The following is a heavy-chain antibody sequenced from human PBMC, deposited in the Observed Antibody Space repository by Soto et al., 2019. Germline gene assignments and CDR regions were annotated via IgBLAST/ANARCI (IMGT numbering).Heavy chain of an antibody. J-gene: IGHJ5*02. V-gene: IGHV1-18*01. CDR2: INTYNGNT. Sequence: QVQLVQSGAEVKKPGASVKVSCKASGYTFTNYGISWVRQAPGQGLEWMGWINTYNGNTNNAQKLQGRVTMTTDTSTSTDYMELRSLRSDDTAVYYCARGVGSGTYYNQYNWFDPWGQGTLVTVSS. CDR3: ARGVGSGTYYNQYNWFDP. CDR1: GYTFTNYG. D-gene: IGHD3-10*01.